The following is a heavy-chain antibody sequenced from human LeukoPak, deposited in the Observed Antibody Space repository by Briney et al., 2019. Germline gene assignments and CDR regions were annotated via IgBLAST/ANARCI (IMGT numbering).Heavy chain of an antibody. D-gene: IGHD2-2*01. CDR2: IKQDGSEK. CDR1: GFTCSNAW. Sequence: GGSLRLSSAASGFTCSNAWMSWVRQAPGKGLEWVANIKQDGSEKYYVDSVKGRFTISRDNAKNSLYLQMNSLRAEDTAVYYCAKEGPAERGGAFDIWGQGTMVTVSS. CDR3: AKEGPAERGGAFDI. V-gene: IGHV3-7*01. J-gene: IGHJ3*02.